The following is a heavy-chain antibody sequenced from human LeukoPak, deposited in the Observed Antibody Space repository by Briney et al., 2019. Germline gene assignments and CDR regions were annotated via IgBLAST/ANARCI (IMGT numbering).Heavy chain of an antibody. Sequence: SETLSLTCAVYGGSFSGYYWSWIRQPPGKGLEWIREINHSGSTNYNPSLKSRVTISVDTSKNQFSLKLSSVTAADTAVYYCARGGIAARAIYWGQGTLVTVSS. CDR1: GGSFSGYY. V-gene: IGHV4-34*01. D-gene: IGHD6-6*01. J-gene: IGHJ4*02. CDR2: INHSGST. CDR3: ARGGIAARAIY.